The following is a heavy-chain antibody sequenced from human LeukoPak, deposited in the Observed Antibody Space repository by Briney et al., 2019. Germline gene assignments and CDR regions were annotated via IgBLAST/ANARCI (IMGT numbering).Heavy chain of an antibody. V-gene: IGHV4-39*01. CDR3: AGHAWGRHVSTLLFFDS. CDR2: IDDRGNT. CDR1: GFTISTSSYY. J-gene: IGHJ4*02. Sequence: SETLSLTCTVSGFTISTSSYYWDCLRQAPGKGRECIVTIDDRGNTWYSQTCQGRITRSVDTSTNHFSLKLASVSAAGSAVYYCAGHAWGRHVSTLLFFDSWGQGTLVTVSS. D-gene: IGHD7-27*01.